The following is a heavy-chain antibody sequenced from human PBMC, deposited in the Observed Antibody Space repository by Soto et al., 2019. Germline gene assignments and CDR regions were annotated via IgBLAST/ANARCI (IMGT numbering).Heavy chain of an antibody. D-gene: IGHD6-13*01. V-gene: IGHV1-18*01. J-gene: IGHJ4*02. CDR2: ISAYNANT. CDR3: AIGGAAAGTSDY. Sequence: QVQLVQSGAAVKKPGASVKVSCKSSGYTFTSYAINWVRQAPGQGLERMGWISAYNANTNYAQKLQGRVTMTTDTSTSTAYMELRSLRSDDTAVYYCAIGGAAAGTSDYWGQGTLVTVSS. CDR1: GYTFTSYA.